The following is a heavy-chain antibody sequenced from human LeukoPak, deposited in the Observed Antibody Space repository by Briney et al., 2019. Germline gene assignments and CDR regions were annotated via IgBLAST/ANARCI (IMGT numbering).Heavy chain of an antibody. CDR3: ARGAPRYCGGDCYVLGDY. V-gene: IGHV1-46*01. CDR1: GGTFSKYS. CDR2: INPSGGST. J-gene: IGHJ4*02. Sequence: ASVKVSCKASGGTFSKYSISWVRQAPGQGLEWMGIINPSGGSTSYAQKFQGRVTMTRDTSTSTVYMELSSLRSEDTAVYYCARGAPRYCGGDCYVLGDYWGQGTLVTVSS. D-gene: IGHD2-21*02.